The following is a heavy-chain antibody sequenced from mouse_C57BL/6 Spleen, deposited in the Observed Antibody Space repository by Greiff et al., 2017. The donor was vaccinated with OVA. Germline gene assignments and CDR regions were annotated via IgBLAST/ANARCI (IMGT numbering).Heavy chain of an antibody. J-gene: IGHJ4*01. V-gene: IGHV1-69*01. D-gene: IGHD1-1*01. CDR1: GYTFTSYW. CDR2: IDPSDSYT. CDR3: ARAGYYGSSYPPYYALDY. Sequence: QVQLQQPGAELVMPGASVKLSCKASGYTFTSYWMHWVKQRPGQGLEWIGEIDPSDSYTNYKQKFKGKSTLTVDKSSSTAYMQLSSLTSEDTAVYYCARAGYYGSSYPPYYALDYWGQGTSVTVSS.